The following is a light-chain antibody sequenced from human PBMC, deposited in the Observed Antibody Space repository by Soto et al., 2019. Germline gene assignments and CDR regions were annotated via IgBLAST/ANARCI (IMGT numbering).Light chain of an antibody. Sequence: EIGLTQSPGTLSLSPGERAILSGRGRQSVSSSYLAWYQQKPGQAPRLLIYGASSRATGIPDRFSGSGSGTNFTLTISSLQSEDFAVYYCQHYNNWPPFTFGPGTKVDIK. CDR1: QSVSSSY. CDR2: GAS. V-gene: IGKV3-20*01. J-gene: IGKJ3*01. CDR3: QHYNNWPPFT.